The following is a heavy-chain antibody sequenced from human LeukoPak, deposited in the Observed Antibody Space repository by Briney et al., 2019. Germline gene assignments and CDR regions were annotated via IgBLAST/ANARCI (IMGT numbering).Heavy chain of an antibody. D-gene: IGHD3-22*01. CDR1: GFNFSDHY. CDR3: ARALYGSSGYYDY. J-gene: IGHJ4*02. V-gene: IGHV3-11*01. CDR2: ISGSGATL. Sequence: GRSLRLSCAASGFNFSDHYISWVRHTPGRPLEWVSYISGSGATLHHADSVKGRFTISRDNAKNSLSLQMNSLRAEDTALYYCARALYGSSGYYDYWGQGILVTVSS.